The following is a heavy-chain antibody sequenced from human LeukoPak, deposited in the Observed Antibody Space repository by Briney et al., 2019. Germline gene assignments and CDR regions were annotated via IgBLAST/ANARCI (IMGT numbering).Heavy chain of an antibody. CDR3: ARDPSVTVGYYFDY. V-gene: IGHV1-8*01. Sequence: GASVKVSCKASGYTFTSYDINWVRQATGQGLEWMGWMNPNSGNTGYAQKFQGRVTMTRNTSISTAYMELSSLRSEDTAVYYCARDPSVTVGYYFDYWGQGTLVTVSS. D-gene: IGHD2-21*02. J-gene: IGHJ4*02. CDR1: GYTFTSYD. CDR2: MNPNSGNT.